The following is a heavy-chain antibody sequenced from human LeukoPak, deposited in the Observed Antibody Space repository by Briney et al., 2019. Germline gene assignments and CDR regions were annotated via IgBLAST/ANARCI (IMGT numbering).Heavy chain of an antibody. CDR2: ISYDGSNK. CDR3: ARDLGYCSSTSCYTTWIQLWLGAFDI. Sequence: QPGGSLRLSCAASGFTFSSYAMHWVRQAPGKGLEWVAVISYDGSNKYYADSVKGRFTISRDNSKNTLYLQMNSLRAEDTAVYYCARDLGYCSSTSCYTTWIQLWLGAFDIWGQGTMVTVSS. D-gene: IGHD2-2*02. J-gene: IGHJ3*02. V-gene: IGHV3-30-3*01. CDR1: GFTFSSYA.